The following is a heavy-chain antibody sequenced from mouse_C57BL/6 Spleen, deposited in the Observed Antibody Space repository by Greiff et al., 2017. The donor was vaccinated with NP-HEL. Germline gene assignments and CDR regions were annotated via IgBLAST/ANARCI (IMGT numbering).Heavy chain of an antibody. Sequence: VQLQQSGPELVKPGASVKISCKASGYSFTDYTLNWVMPSHGKRLEWIGVFNPHYGPTSYNQKFNGKATLTVDQSSSTAYMQLNSLTSEDSAVYYCAREGEGVIATAFDVWGTGTTVTVSS. CDR3: AREGEGVIATAFDV. CDR1: GYSFTDYT. J-gene: IGHJ1*03. D-gene: IGHD1-1*01. V-gene: IGHV1-39*01. CDR2: FNPHYGPT.